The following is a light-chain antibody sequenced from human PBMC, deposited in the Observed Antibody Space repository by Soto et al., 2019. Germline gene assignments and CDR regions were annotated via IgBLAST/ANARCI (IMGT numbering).Light chain of an antibody. CDR1: QSVSTT. Sequence: EIVMTQSPAILSVSPGERATLSCRASQSVSTTLAWYQQKPGQSPRLLIYGASTRAADIPARFSGSGSGTEFTLTIDSLQSEDFAVYYCQQYTNWPPYTFGPGTKLEIK. CDR2: GAS. V-gene: IGKV3-15*01. CDR3: QQYTNWPPYT. J-gene: IGKJ2*01.